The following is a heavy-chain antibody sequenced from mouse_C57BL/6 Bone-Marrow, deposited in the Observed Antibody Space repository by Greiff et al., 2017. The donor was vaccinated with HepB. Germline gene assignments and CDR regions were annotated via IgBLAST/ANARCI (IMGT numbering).Heavy chain of an antibody. CDR1: GFTFSSYG. CDR2: ISSGGSYT. D-gene: IGHD1-1*01. Sequence: EVMLVESGGDLVKPGGSLKLSCAASGFTFSSYGMSWVRQTPDKRLEWVATISSGGSYTYYPDSVKGRFTISRDNAKNTLYLQMSSLKSEDTAMYYCASEFITTVVATPYYAMDYWGQGTSVTVSS. CDR3: ASEFITTVVATPYYAMDY. V-gene: IGHV5-6*01. J-gene: IGHJ4*01.